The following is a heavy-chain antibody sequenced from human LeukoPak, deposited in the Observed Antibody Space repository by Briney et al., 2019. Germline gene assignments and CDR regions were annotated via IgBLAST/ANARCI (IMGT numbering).Heavy chain of an antibody. CDR1: GFTFSSYW. V-gene: IGHV3-7*01. CDR3: ARDLYSSSWPYYYYYYMDV. D-gene: IGHD6-13*01. Sequence: GGSLRLSCAASGFTFSSYWMSWVRQAPGKGLEWVANIKQDGSEKYYVDSVKGRFTISRDNAKNSLYLQMNSLRAEDTAVYYCARDLYSSSWPYYYYYYMDVWDKGTTVTVSS. CDR2: IKQDGSEK. J-gene: IGHJ6*03.